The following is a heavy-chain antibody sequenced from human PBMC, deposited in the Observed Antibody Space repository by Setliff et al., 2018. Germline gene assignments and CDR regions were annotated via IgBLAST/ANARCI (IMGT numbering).Heavy chain of an antibody. CDR3: ARRRWLQFYYYYGMDV. Sequence: SETLSLTCAVSGYSISSGYYWGWIRQPPGKGLEWIGSIYHSGSTYYNPSLKSRVTIPVDTSKNQFSLKLSSVTAADTAVYYCARRRWLQFYYYYGMDVWGQGTTVTVSS. V-gene: IGHV4-38-2*01. D-gene: IGHD4-4*01. J-gene: IGHJ6*02. CDR1: GYSISSGYY. CDR2: IYHSGST.